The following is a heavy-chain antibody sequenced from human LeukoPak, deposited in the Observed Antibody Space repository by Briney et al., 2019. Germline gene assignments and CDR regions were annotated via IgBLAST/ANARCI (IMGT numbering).Heavy chain of an antibody. CDR1: GFSFRKYE. D-gene: IGHD5-12*01. J-gene: IGHJ3*02. Sequence: GGSLRLSCAASGFSFRKYEMNWVRQAPGKGLEWVAYINSDGALTYYADSVKGRFTISRDNAKNSLYLQMNSLRAEDTAVYYCARDGDSGYPAPFDIWGQGTMVTVSS. CDR2: INSDGALT. V-gene: IGHV3-48*03. CDR3: ARDGDSGYPAPFDI.